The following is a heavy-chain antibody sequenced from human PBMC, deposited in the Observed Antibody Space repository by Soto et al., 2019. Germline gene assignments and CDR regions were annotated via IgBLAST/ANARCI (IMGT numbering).Heavy chain of an antibody. CDR3: AKEISSRPRDFDY. CDR1: GFTFSNDA. J-gene: IGHJ4*02. CDR2: ISGGGTST. Sequence: GGSLRLSCAASGFTFSNDAMSWVRQARGKGLEWVSAISGGGTSTYFADSVKGRFNISRDNSKNMVYLQMNSLRAEDTAVYYCAKEISSRPRDFDYWGQGALVTVSS. D-gene: IGHD6-6*01. V-gene: IGHV3-23*01.